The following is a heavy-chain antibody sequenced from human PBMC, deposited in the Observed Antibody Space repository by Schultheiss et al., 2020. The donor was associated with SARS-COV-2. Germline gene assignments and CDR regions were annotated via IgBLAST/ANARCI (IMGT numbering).Heavy chain of an antibody. CDR2: IVVGSGNT. CDR1: GFTFTSSA. Sequence: SVKVSCKASGFTFTSSAVQWVRQARGQRLEWIGWIVVGSGNTNYAQKFQGRVTMTRDTSISTAYMELSRLRSDDTAVYYCARGGGYCSSTNICLDPWGQGTLVTVSS. J-gene: IGHJ5*02. CDR3: ARGGGYCSSTNICLDP. V-gene: IGHV1-58*01. D-gene: IGHD2-2*01.